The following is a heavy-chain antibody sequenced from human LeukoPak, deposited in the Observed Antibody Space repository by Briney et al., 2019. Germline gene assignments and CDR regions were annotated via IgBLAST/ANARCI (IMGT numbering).Heavy chain of an antibody. Sequence: GGSLRLSCAASGFTFSSYSMNWVRQAPGKGLEWVSSISSSSSYIYYADSVKGRFTISRDNAKNSLYLQMNSLRAEDTAVYYCARVSRVYYGSGSPDYWGQGTLVTVSS. D-gene: IGHD3-10*01. V-gene: IGHV3-21*01. CDR2: ISSSSSYI. CDR3: ARVSRVYYGSGSPDY. CDR1: GFTFSSYS. J-gene: IGHJ4*02.